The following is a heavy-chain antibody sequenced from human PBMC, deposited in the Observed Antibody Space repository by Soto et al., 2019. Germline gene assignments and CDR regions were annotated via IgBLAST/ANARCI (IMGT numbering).Heavy chain of an antibody. CDR2: VSSDGSNK. CDR3: AKDRVIQLLPIWPDP. V-gene: IGHV3-30*18. D-gene: IGHD2-2*01. J-gene: IGHJ5*02. CDR1: GFSFSKYG. Sequence: QEHLVESGGGVLQPGTSLRLSCVASGFSFSKYGMHWVRQAPGKGLEWVASVSSDGSNKYYADSVKGRFTISRDNSKSTLYLQVDSLRGDDTAVYYCAKDRVIQLLPIWPDPWGQGTLVTVPS.